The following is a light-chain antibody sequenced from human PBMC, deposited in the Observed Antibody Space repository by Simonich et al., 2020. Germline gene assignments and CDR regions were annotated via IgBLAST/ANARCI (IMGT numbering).Light chain of an antibody. CDR3: QQYYSTPPT. Sequence: DIVMTQSPDSLAVSLGERATINCKSSQSVLYSSNNKNYLAWYQQKTGQPHKLLIYWASTRESGVPDRFSGSGSGTDFTLTISSLQAEDVAVYYCQQYYSTPPTFGQGTKVEIK. CDR2: WAS. J-gene: IGKJ1*01. CDR1: QSVLYSSNNKNY. V-gene: IGKV4-1*01.